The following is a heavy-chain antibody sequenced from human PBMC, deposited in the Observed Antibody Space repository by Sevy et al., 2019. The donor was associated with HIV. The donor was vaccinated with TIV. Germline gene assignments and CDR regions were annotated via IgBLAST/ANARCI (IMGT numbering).Heavy chain of an antibody. Sequence: GGSLRLSCAASGFTFSKYWMHWVRQAPGEGLVWLSRINNNGSGITYADSVKGRFTISRDNAKNMLYLKMNSLRADDTAGYYCARDHGGSDWEGDIFDCWGQGTLVTVSS. CDR2: INNNGSGI. CDR3: ARDHGGSDWEGDIFDC. J-gene: IGHJ4*02. V-gene: IGHV3-74*03. CDR1: GFTFSKYW. D-gene: IGHD6-19*01.